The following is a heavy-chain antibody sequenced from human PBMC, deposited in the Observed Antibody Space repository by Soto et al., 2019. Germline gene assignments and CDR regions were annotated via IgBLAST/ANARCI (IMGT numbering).Heavy chain of an antibody. D-gene: IGHD3-3*01. CDR1: GFTFSSYG. J-gene: IGHJ4*02. CDR2: ISYDGSNK. V-gene: IGHV3-30*18. Sequence: PGGSLRLSCAASGFTFSSYGMHWVRQAPGKGLEWVAVISYDGSNKYYADSVKGRFTISRDNSKNTLYLQMNSLRAEDTAVYYCAKDLNYFGVFDYWGQGTLVTVSS. CDR3: AKDLNYFGVFDY.